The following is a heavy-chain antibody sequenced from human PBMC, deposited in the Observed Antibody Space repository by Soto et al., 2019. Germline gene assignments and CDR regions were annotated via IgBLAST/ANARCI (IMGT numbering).Heavy chain of an antibody. V-gene: IGHV4-59*08. CDR2: MHHSASA. Sequence: PSETLFLTCTVSGVSLTSHYWSWIRQSPGKGLEWIAYMHHSASAYYNPSLRGRVTISVDTSKNQLSLQLSSVTAADTAVYYCVSSMDTSMIMRATWGQGTLDTVSS. D-gene: IGHD5-18*01. J-gene: IGHJ5*02. CDR3: VSSMDTSMIMRAT. CDR1: GVSLTSHY.